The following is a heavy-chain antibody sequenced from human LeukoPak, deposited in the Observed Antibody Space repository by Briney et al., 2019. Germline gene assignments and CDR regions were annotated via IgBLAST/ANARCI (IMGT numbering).Heavy chain of an antibody. Sequence: GRSLRLSCAASGFTFSSYAMHWVRQAPGKGLEWVAVISYDGSNKYYADSVKGRFTISRDNSKNTLYLQMNSLRAEDTAVYYCARGRPGFYFDYRGQGTPVTVSS. CDR1: GFTFSSYA. CDR3: ARGRPGFYFDY. CDR2: ISYDGSNK. D-gene: IGHD6-25*01. J-gene: IGHJ4*02. V-gene: IGHV3-30-3*01.